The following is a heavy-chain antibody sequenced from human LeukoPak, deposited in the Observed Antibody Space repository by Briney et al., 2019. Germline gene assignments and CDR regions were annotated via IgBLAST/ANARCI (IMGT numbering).Heavy chain of an antibody. CDR3: ARDHYCSSTSCYGGPGYYYGMDV. CDR2: IWYDGSNK. CDR1: GFTFSSYG. D-gene: IGHD2-2*01. V-gene: IGHV3-33*01. Sequence: PGRSLRLSCAASGFTFSSYGMHWVRQAPGKGPEWVAVIWYDGSNKYYADSVKGRFTISRDNSKNTLYLQMNSLRAEDTAVYYCARDHYCSSTSCYGGPGYYYGMDVWGQGTTVTVSS. J-gene: IGHJ6*02.